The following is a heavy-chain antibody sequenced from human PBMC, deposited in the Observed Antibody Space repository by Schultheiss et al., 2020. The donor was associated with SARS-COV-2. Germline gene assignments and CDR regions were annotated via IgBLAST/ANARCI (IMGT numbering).Heavy chain of an antibody. CDR1: GFTFSNYG. CDR3: ARVEGVGATTVFDI. D-gene: IGHD1-26*01. J-gene: IGHJ3*02. CDR2: ISFDGTNK. V-gene: IGHV3-30*03. Sequence: GGSLRLSCATSGFTFSNYGMYWVRQAPGKGLEWVAVISFDGTNKYYADSVKGRFTISRDNSKNTLYLQMNTLRAEDTAVYYCARVEGVGATTVFDIWGQGTMVTVSS.